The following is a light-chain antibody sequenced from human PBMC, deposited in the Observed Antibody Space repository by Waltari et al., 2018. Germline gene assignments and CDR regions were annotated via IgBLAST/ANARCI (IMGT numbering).Light chain of an antibody. Sequence: QPVNGPLYLMKVYRDGSYCKGDEIPDRFSGSSSGSERDLTISSVQSGDEADYYCQTGGHGTWVFGGGTKLTVL. V-gene: IGLV4-69*01. CDR3: QTGGHGTWV. J-gene: IGLJ3*02. CDR2: VYRDGSY.